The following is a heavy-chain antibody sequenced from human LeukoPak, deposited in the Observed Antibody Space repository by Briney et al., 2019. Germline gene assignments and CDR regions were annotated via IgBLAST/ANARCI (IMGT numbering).Heavy chain of an antibody. CDR3: ARALPSPLYSGSYADAFDI. CDR2: ISSSSSYI. Sequence: GGSLRLSCAASGFTFSSYSMNWVRQAPGKGLEWVSSISSSSSYIYYADSVKGRFTISRDNAKNSLYLQMNSMRAEDTAVYYCARALPSPLYSGSYADAFDIWGQGTMVTVSS. V-gene: IGHV3-21*01. D-gene: IGHD1-26*01. CDR1: GFTFSSYS. J-gene: IGHJ3*02.